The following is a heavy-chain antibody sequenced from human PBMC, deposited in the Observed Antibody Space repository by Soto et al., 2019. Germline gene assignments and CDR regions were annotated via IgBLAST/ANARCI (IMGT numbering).Heavy chain of an antibody. Sequence: GASVKVSCKASGGTFSSYAISWVRQAPGQGLEWMGWMNPNSGKTDYAQKFQGRVTMTRNTSISTAYMELSGLRSEDTAVYYCASGITIFGVVISMDYYYMDVWGKGTTVTVSS. J-gene: IGHJ6*03. CDR3: ASGITIFGVVISMDYYYMDV. V-gene: IGHV1-8*02. CDR1: GGTFSSYA. CDR2: MNPNSGKT. D-gene: IGHD3-3*01.